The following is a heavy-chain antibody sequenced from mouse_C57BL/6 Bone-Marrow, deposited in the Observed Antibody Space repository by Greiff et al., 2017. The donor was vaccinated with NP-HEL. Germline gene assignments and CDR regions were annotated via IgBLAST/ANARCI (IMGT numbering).Heavy chain of an antibody. CDR2: IYPRSGNT. V-gene: IGHV1-81*01. J-gene: IGHJ3*01. Sequence: QVQLQQSGAELARPGASVKLSCKASGYTFTSYGISWVKQRTGQGLEWIGEIYPRSGNTYYNEKFKGKATLTADKSSSTAYMELRSLTSEDSAVYFCARDSLAYWGQGTLVTVSA. CDR1: GYTFTSYG. CDR3: ARDSLAY.